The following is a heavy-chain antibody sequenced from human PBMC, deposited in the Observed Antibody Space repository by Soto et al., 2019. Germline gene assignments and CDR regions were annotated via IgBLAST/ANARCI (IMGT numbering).Heavy chain of an antibody. CDR3: ANDARLRIHHYGMDV. V-gene: IGHV3-30*18. CDR2: ISYDGSNK. CDR1: GFTFSSYG. D-gene: IGHD3-10*01. Sequence: QVQLVESGGGVVQPGRSLRLSCAASGFTFSSYGMHWVRQAPGKGLEWVAVISYDGSNKYYADSVKGRFTISRDNSKNTLFLQRYCQRAEDTAVYYCANDARLRIHHYGMDVWGQGSTVTVSS. J-gene: IGHJ6*02.